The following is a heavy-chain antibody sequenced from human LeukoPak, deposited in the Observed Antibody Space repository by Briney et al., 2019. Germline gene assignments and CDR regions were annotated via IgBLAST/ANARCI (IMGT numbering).Heavy chain of an antibody. V-gene: IGHV4-39*01. CDR3: ARHVWGHSSGIFDY. J-gene: IGHJ4*02. CDR1: GVSPRSSDYY. CDR2: IYDNGST. Sequence: PSETLSLTCTVSGVSPRSSDYYWGWIRQPPGKGLEWIESIYDNGSTYYNPSLKSPATMSVDTSRNQFSLKLSSVTAADTAVYYCARHVWGHSSGIFDYWGQGTLVTVSS. D-gene: IGHD5-18*01.